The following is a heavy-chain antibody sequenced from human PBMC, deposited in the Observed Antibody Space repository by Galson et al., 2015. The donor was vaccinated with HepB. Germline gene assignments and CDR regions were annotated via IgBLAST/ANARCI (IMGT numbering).Heavy chain of an antibody. CDR1: GFTFSSYW. CDR2: IKQDGSEK. CDR3: ATDRRYGSGHLGVFDY. D-gene: IGHD3-10*01. V-gene: IGHV3-7*03. J-gene: IGHJ4*02. Sequence: SLRLSCAASGFTFSSYWMSWVRQAPGKGLEWVANIKQDGSEKYYVDSVKGRFTVSRDTAKNSLYLQMNSLRAEDTAVYYCATDRRYGSGHLGVFDYWGQGTLVTVSS.